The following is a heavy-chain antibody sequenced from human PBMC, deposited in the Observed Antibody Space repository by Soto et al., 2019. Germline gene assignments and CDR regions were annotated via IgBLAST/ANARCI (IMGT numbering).Heavy chain of an antibody. CDR1: GFTFSSYW. D-gene: IGHD6-19*01. J-gene: IGHJ4*02. Sequence: EVQLVESGGGLVQPGGSLRLSCAASGFTFSSYWMSWVRQAPGKGLEWVANIRKDGSDKYYGDSVKGRFTISRDNSKNSLYLQMNSLRAEDTAIYYCASPQQWLGQRGDFDYWGQGTLVTVSS. CDR2: IRKDGSDK. V-gene: IGHV3-7*05. CDR3: ASPQQWLGQRGDFDY.